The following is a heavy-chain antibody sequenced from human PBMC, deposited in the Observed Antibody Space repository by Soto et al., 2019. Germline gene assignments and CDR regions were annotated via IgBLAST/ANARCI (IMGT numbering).Heavy chain of an antibody. Sequence: EVQLLESGGGLVQPGGSLRLSCAASGFTFSSYAMSWVRQAPGKGLEWVSAISGSGGSTYYADSVKGRFTISRDNSKNTLYLQMNSLRAEDTAVYYCAKGTILEWLFSKTPFDYWGQGTLVTVSS. CDR2: ISGSGGST. D-gene: IGHD3-3*01. J-gene: IGHJ4*02. CDR3: AKGTILEWLFSKTPFDY. V-gene: IGHV3-23*01. CDR1: GFTFSSYA.